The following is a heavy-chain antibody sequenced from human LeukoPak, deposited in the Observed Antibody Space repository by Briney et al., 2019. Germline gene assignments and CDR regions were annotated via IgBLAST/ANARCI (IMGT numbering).Heavy chain of an antibody. V-gene: IGHV3-30*02. CDR2: INDKGVDK. D-gene: IGHD5-24*01. CDR3: AKSGYNRFDY. Sequence: GGSLRLSCGASGFIFSKYGMHWARQAPGKGLEWVAFINDKGVDKNYADSVKGRFTISRDNSKNTLYLQMNSLRAEDTAVYYCAKSGYNRFDYWGQGTLVTVSS. CDR1: GFIFSKYG. J-gene: IGHJ4*02.